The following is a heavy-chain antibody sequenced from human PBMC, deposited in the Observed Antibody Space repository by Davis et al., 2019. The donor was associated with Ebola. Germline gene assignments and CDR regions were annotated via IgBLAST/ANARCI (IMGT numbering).Heavy chain of an antibody. CDR2: ISGSGGNT. V-gene: IGHV3-23*01. Sequence: GESLKISCAASGFTFSSFTMSWVRQAPEKGLEWVSGISGSGGNTYYADSVKGRFTISRDNSKNTLYLQMNSLRAEDTALYYCARSGLSFGVVKYHYGMDAWGKGTTVTVSS. D-gene: IGHD3-3*01. CDR3: ARSGLSFGVVKYHYGMDA. CDR1: GFTFSSFT. J-gene: IGHJ6*04.